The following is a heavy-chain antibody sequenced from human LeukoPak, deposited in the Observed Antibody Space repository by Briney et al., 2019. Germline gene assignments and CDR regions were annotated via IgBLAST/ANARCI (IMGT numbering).Heavy chain of an antibody. J-gene: IGHJ6*02. Sequence: GGSLRLSCAASGFTFSSYGMHWVRQAPGKGLEWVAVISYDGSNKYYADSVKGRFTISRDNSKNTLYLQMNSLRAEDTAVYYCARERRTTVTRGLSGMDVWGQGTTVTVSS. CDR2: ISYDGSNK. D-gene: IGHD4-17*01. V-gene: IGHV3-30*03. CDR1: GFTFSSYG. CDR3: ARERRTTVTRGLSGMDV.